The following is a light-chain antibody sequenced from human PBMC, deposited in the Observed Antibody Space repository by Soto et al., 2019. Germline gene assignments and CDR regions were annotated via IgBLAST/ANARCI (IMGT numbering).Light chain of an antibody. CDR1: QSISSY. CDR3: QQSYSTLWT. V-gene: IGKV1-39*01. J-gene: IGKJ1*01. CDR2: AAS. Sequence: DIHITHSPSSLSASVGDRVTITCRASQSISSYLNWYQQKPGKAPKLLIYAASSLQSGVPSRFSGSGSGTDFTLTISSLQPEDFATYYCQQSYSTLWTFGQGTKVDI.